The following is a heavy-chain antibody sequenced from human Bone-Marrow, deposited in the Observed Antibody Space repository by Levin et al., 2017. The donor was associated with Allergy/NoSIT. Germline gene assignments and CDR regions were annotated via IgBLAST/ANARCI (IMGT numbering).Heavy chain of an antibody. CDR1: GLTFSNYW. D-gene: IGHD3-16*02. Sequence: PGGSLRLSCAVSGLTFSNYWMSWVRQAPGKGLEWVANIKSDGSKTFYVDSVKGRFTISRDNADNSLSLEMNSLRAEDTAMYYCASEEGNYDYIWGAYRSGRYFDNWGQGTLVTVSS. V-gene: IGHV3-7*01. CDR2: IKSDGSKT. J-gene: IGHJ4*02. CDR3: ASEEGNYDYIWGAYRSGRYFDN.